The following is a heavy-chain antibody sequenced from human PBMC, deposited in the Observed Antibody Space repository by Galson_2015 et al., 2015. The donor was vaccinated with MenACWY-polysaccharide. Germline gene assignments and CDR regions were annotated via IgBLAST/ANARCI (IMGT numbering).Heavy chain of an antibody. CDR3: AKGGLESRYAVLDF. Sequence: SLRLSCAASGFAFSNYAMTWVRQAPGKGLEWVSIISGGGDSTFYADSVRGRFTISRDSFKNTLFLQMDSLRAEDTAMYYCAKGGLESRYAVLDFWGQGTLVTVSS. V-gene: IGHV3-23*01. J-gene: IGHJ4*02. CDR2: ISGGGDST. D-gene: IGHD5-12*01. CDR1: GFAFSNYA.